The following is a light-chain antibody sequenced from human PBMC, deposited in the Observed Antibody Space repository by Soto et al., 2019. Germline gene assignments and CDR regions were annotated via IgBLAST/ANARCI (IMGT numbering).Light chain of an antibody. J-gene: IGKJ1*01. CDR3: QQSGSSPWP. CDR1: QSVSSSY. V-gene: IGKV3-20*01. Sequence: EIVLTQSPGTLSLSPGERATLSCRASQSVSSSYLAWYQQKPGQAPRLLIYGASSRATGIPDRFSGSGSGTDFTLNISRLEPEDCAVYYCQQSGSSPWPFGQGNKVEI. CDR2: GAS.